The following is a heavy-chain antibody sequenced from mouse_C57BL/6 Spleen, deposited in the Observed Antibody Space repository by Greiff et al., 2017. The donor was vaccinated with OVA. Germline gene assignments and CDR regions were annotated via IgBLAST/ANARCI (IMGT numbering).Heavy chain of an antibody. CDR1: GYSITSGYY. J-gene: IGHJ3*01. CDR3: AREEAY. V-gene: IGHV3-6*01. CDR2: ISYDGSN. Sequence: VQLKESGPGLVKPSQSLSLTCSVTGYSITSGYYWNWIRQFPGNKLEWMGYISYDGSNNYNPSLKIRISITRDTSKNQFFLKLNSVTTEDTATYYCAREEAYWGQGTLVTVSA.